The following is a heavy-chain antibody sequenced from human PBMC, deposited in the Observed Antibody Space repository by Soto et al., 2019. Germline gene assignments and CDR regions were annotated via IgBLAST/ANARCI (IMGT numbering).Heavy chain of an antibody. CDR1: GGSISSYY. CDR3: ARCYPQFGCFDP. J-gene: IGHJ5*02. V-gene: IGHV4-59*01. D-gene: IGHD3-10*01. Sequence: PSETLSLTCTVSGGSISSYYWSWIRQPPGKGLEWIGYIYYSGSTNYNPSLKSRVTISVDTSKNQFSLKLSSVTAADTAVYYCARCYPQFGCFDPWGQGTLVTVSS. CDR2: IYYSGST.